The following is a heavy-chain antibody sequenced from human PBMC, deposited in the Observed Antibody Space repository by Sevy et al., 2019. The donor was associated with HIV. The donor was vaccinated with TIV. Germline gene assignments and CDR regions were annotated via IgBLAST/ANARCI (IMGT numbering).Heavy chain of an antibody. CDR3: TTNAYYYDSRGYPNAFDI. D-gene: IGHD3-22*01. CDR1: GFTFSNAW. J-gene: IGHJ3*02. CDR2: IKSKTDGGTT. Sequence: GGSLRLSCAASGFTFSNAWMSWVRQAPGKGLEWVGRIKSKTDGGTTDDAAPVKGRFTILRDDSENTLYLQMNSLKTEDTAVYYCTTNAYYYDSRGYPNAFDIWGQGTMVTVSS. V-gene: IGHV3-15*01.